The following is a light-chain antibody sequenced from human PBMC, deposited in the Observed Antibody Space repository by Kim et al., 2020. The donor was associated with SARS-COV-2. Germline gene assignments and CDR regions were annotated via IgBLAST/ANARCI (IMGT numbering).Light chain of an antibody. V-gene: IGLV3-1*01. CDR2: QDS. J-gene: IGLJ2*01. Sequence: VSPGQTASMTCSGDKLGDKYACWYQQKPGQYPVLVIYQDSKRPSGIPERFSRSNSGNTATLSISGTQAMDEADYYCQVWDRSTVVFGGGTQLTVL. CDR3: QVWDRSTVV. CDR1: KLGDKY.